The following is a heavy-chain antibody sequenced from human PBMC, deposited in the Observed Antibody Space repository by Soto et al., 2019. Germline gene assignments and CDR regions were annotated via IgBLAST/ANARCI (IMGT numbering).Heavy chain of an antibody. J-gene: IGHJ4*02. CDR1: GGSISSYY. V-gene: IGHV4-59*01. CDR3: ARDVRGLDY. Sequence: SETLSLTCTVSGGSISSYYWSWIRQPPGKGLGWIGYIYYSGSTNYNPSLKSRVTISVDTSKNQFSLKLSSVTAADTAVYYCARDVRGLDYWGQGTLVTVSS. D-gene: IGHD3-10*02. CDR2: IYYSGST.